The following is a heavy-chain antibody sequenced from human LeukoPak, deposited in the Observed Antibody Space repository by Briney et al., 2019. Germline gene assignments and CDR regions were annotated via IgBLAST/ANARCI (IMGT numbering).Heavy chain of an antibody. CDR1: GYTFTGYY. Sequence: ASVKVSCKASGYTFTGYYLHWVRQAPGQGLEWMGWINPNSRGTNYAQKFQGRVTMTRDTSISTAYMELSRLRSDDTAVYYCATQRGSYLWGTDFDYWGQGTLVTVSS. J-gene: IGHJ4*02. V-gene: IGHV1-2*02. CDR3: ATQRGSYLWGTDFDY. D-gene: IGHD3-16*01. CDR2: INPNSRGT.